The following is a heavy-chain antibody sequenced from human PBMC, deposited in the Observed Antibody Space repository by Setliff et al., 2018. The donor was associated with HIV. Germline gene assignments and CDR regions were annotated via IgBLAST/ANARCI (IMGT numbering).Heavy chain of an antibody. Sequence: SETLSLTCTVSDDPIDSFYWSWIRQPPGKGLEWIGYIYTSGSTNYNPSLEGRVTISVDTSKNQFSLHLTSVTAADTAVYYCATLDPSGGNFLAYWGQGTLVTVSS. CDR1: DDPIDSFY. CDR3: ATLDPSGGNFLAY. D-gene: IGHD2-21*02. J-gene: IGHJ4*02. V-gene: IGHV4-4*09. CDR2: IYTSGST.